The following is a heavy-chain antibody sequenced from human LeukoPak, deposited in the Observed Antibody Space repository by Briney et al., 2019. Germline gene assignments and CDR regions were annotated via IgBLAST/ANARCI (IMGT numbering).Heavy chain of an antibody. CDR2: VHHSGSI. D-gene: IGHD6-13*01. CDR3: ARVRPGIAATGTWAAPV. Sequence: SETLSFTCTVSGYSISSGYWWGWIRQSPGMGLERIGSVHHSGSIYYNPSFKSRVTISVDTSKNQFSLKLSSVTAADTAVYYCARVRPGIAATGTWAAPVWGQGTLVTVSS. CDR1: GYSISSGYW. V-gene: IGHV4-38-2*02. J-gene: IGHJ4*02.